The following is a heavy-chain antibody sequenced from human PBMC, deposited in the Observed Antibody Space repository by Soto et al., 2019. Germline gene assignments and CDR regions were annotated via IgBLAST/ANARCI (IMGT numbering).Heavy chain of an antibody. CDR2: IYYSGST. D-gene: IGHD6-13*01. CDR3: ARGLSQGLYSSSRNELFDY. V-gene: IGHV4-61*08. Sequence: TSETLSLTCTVSGDSIRSTDYYWSWIRQPPGKGLEWIGYIYYSGSTNYNPSLKSRVTISVDTSKNQFSLKLSSVTAADTAVYYCARGLSQGLYSSSRNELFDYWGQGTLVTVSS. J-gene: IGHJ4*02. CDR1: GDSIRSTDYY.